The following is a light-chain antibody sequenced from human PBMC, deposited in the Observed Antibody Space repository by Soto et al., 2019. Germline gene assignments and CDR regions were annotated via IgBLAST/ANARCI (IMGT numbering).Light chain of an antibody. J-gene: IGKJ2*01. CDR3: RQYGSSPPYT. CDR2: GSS. CDR1: QSVSNNY. Sequence: EVVLTQSPGTLSLSPGERATLSCRASQSVSNNYFAWYQQKPGQAPRLLIFGSSDRATGTPDRFSGSGSGTDFNLTISRLEPEDFAVYYCRQYGSSPPYTFGQGTKLEIK. V-gene: IGKV3-20*01.